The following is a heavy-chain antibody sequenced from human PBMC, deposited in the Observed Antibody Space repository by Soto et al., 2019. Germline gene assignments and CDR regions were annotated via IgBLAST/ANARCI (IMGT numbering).Heavy chain of an antibody. D-gene: IGHD3-22*01. CDR1: GFTFSSYA. CDR2: IRGSGGST. CDR3: ASGGDSSGYYWGTFDY. J-gene: IGHJ4*02. V-gene: IGHV3-23*01. Sequence: GGSLRLSCAASGFTFSSYAMSWVRQAPGKGLEWVSVIRGSGGSTYYADSVKGRFTISRDNSKNTLYLQMNSLRAEDTAVYYCASGGDSSGYYWGTFDYWGQGTLVTVSS.